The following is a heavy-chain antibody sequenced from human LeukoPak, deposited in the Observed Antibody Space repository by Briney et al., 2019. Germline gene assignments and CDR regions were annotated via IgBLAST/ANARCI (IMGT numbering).Heavy chain of an antibody. CDR1: GYTFTGYY. V-gene: IGHV1-2*02. CDR2: INLNSGGT. D-gene: IGHD3-3*01. J-gene: IGHJ4*02. CDR3: ARVGPRYFRITIFGVVPYDFDY. Sequence: ASVKVSCKASGYTFTGYYMHWVRQAPGQGLEWMGWINLNSGGTNYAQKFQGRVTMTRDTSISTAYMELSRLRSDDTAVYYCARVGPRYFRITIFGVVPYDFDYWGQGTLVTVSS.